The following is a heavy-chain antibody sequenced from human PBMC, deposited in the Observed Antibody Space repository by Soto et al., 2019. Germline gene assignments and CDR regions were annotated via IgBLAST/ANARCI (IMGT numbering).Heavy chain of an antibody. Sequence: QVQLVQSGAEEKKPGASVKVSCKASGYTFTSYAMHWVRQAPGQRLEWMGWINAGNGNTKYSQKFQGRVTITRDTSASTADKALSSLRSEDTAVYYCARSIVVVTALDYWGQGNLVTVSS. CDR3: ARSIVVVTALDY. CDR2: INAGNGNT. J-gene: IGHJ4*02. V-gene: IGHV1-3*05. D-gene: IGHD2-21*02. CDR1: GYTFTSYA.